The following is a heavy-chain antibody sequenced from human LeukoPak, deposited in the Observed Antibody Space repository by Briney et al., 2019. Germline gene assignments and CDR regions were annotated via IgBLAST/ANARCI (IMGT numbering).Heavy chain of an antibody. CDR3: ARYAEMATSYDAFDI. Sequence: SGTLSLTCTVSGGSISSYYWSWIRQPPGKGLEWIGYIYYSGSTNYNPSLKSRVTISVDTSKNQFSLKLSSVTAADTAVYYCARYAEMATSYDAFDIWGQGTMVTVSS. D-gene: IGHD5-24*01. CDR1: GGSISSYY. V-gene: IGHV4-59*01. J-gene: IGHJ3*02. CDR2: IYYSGST.